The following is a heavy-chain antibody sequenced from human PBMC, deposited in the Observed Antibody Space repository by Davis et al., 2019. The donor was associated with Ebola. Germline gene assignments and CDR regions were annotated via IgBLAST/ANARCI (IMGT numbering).Heavy chain of an antibody. CDR3: ARLTGGGAFDI. CDR1: GGSFSGYY. J-gene: IGHJ3*02. D-gene: IGHD3-10*01. CDR2: INHSGST. Sequence: GSLRLSCAVYGGSFSGYYWSWIRQPPGKGLEWIGEINHSGSTNYNPSLKSRVTISVDTSKNQFSLKLSSVTAADTAVYYCARLTGGGAFDIWGQGTMVTVSS. V-gene: IGHV4-34*01.